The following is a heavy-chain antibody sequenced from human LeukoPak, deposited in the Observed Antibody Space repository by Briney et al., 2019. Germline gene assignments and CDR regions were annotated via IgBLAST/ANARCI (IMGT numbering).Heavy chain of an antibody. J-gene: IGHJ3*01. D-gene: IGHD3-3*01. CDR1: GFTFNSFA. CDR2: ISYDESNK. CDR3: AQGDSYYDFLLSL. Sequence: GGSLRLSCAASGFTFNSFAMHWVCQAPGKGLEWVAVISYDESNKYYVGSVKGRFTISRDNSKNTLYLEMNSLRAEDTALYYCAQGDSYYDFLLSLRGQGTMVTVSS. V-gene: IGHV3-30-3*02.